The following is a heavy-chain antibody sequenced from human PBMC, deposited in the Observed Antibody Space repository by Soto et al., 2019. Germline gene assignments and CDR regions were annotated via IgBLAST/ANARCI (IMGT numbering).Heavy chain of an antibody. V-gene: IGHV1-69*02. CDR3: ASSYGSGYRAFDY. CDR1: GDTFTFYS. CDR2: INPILSMS. D-gene: IGHD3-10*01. Sequence: QVQLVQSGAGVKRPGSSVKVSCTASGDTFTFYSINWVRQAPGLGLEWMGRINPILSMSNYAQRFQGRVTMTADKSTSTAYMELSSLRSEDTAIYYCASSYGSGYRAFDYWGPGALVTVSS. J-gene: IGHJ4*02.